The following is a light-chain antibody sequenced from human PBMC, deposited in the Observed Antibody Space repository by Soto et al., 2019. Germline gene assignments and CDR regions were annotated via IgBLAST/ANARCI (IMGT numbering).Light chain of an antibody. CDR2: AAT. Sequence: DIQMTQSPSSLSASVGDRVTITCRASQSINNYLNWYQQREGKAPKLLIYAATSLQSGVPPRFSGAGSGTDFNLTNSGLKPEDVATYYCQQSHHTPYTFGLGTDLEVK. CDR3: QQSHHTPYT. J-gene: IGKJ2*01. V-gene: IGKV1-39*01. CDR1: QSINNY.